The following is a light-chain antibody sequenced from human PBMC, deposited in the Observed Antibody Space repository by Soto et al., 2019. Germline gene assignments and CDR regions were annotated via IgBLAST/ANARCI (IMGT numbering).Light chain of an antibody. J-gene: IGKJ1*01. CDR2: DAS. Sequence: SQMTQSPSTLSLFVGDRVTITCLASQSISSWLAWYQQKPGQAPKLLIYDASTLETGVPARFSGSGSGTEFTLTISRLQPDDFAAYYCQHYDSSSVAFGQGTKVDIK. CDR3: QHYDSSSVA. CDR1: QSISSW. V-gene: IGKV1-5*03.